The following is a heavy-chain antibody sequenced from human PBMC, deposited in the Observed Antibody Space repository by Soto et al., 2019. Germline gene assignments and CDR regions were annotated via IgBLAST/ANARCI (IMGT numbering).Heavy chain of an antibody. Sequence: SETLSLTCTVSGGSISSYYWSWIRQPPGKGLEWIGYIYYSGSTNYNPSLKSRVTISVDTSKNQFSLKLSSVTAADTAVYYCARYSTTLDYWGQGALVTVSS. J-gene: IGHJ4*02. CDR1: GGSISSYY. CDR2: IYYSGST. D-gene: IGHD1-7*01. V-gene: IGHV4-59*01. CDR3: ARYSTTLDY.